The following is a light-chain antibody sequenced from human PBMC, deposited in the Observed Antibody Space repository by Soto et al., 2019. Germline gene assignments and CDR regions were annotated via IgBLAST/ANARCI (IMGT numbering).Light chain of an antibody. CDR3: QQYASLPRT. CDR2: GAS. Sequence: EIVMTQSPATLSVSPGERSTLSCRASQSITSNLAWYQQKPGQAPRLLIHGASSRATGIPDRFSGSGSGIEFTLTIGRVEPEDFAVYYCQQYASLPRTFGQGTKVDIK. V-gene: IGKV3D-15*01. CDR1: QSITSN. J-gene: IGKJ1*01.